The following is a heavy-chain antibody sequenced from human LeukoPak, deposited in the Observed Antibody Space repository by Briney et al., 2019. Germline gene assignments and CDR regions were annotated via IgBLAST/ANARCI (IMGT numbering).Heavy chain of an antibody. J-gene: IGHJ5*02. D-gene: IGHD3-22*01. CDR3: ARGASLTYYYDSSGYP. CDR2: INHSGST. Sequence: SETLSFTCAVYGGSFSGYYWSWIRQPPGKGLEWIGEINHSGSTNYNPSLKSRVTISVDTSKNQFSLKLSSVTAAGTAVYYCARGASLTYYYDSSGYPWGQGTLVTVSS. CDR1: GGSFSGYY. V-gene: IGHV4-34*01.